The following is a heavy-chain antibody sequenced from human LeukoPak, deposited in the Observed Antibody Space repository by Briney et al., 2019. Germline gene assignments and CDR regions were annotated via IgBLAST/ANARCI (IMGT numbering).Heavy chain of an antibody. CDR2: ISSSSTTI. D-gene: IGHD2-21*01. CDR1: GFTFSDYS. Sequence: GGSLRLSCAASGFTFSDYSMNWVRQAPGKGLEWVSYISSSSTTIFYADSVKGRFTISRDNAKNSLFLQMNGLRDEDTALYCCARERVIAAAGDGFDSWGQGTLVTVSS. CDR3: ARERVIAAAGDGFDS. V-gene: IGHV3-48*02. J-gene: IGHJ4*02.